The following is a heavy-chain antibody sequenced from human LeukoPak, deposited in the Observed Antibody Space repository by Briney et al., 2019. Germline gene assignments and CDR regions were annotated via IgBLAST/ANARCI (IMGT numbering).Heavy chain of an antibody. CDR1: GYTFTSYG. Sequence: ASVKVSCKASGYTFTSYGISWVRQAPGQGLEWMGWISAYNGNTNYAQKLQGRVTMTTDTSASTAYMELRSLRSDATAVYYCARIGDCSSTSCYFGYYYYYMDVWGKGTTLTVSS. J-gene: IGHJ6*03. D-gene: IGHD2-2*01. CDR3: ARIGDCSSTSCYFGYYYYYMDV. V-gene: IGHV1-18*01. CDR2: ISAYNGNT.